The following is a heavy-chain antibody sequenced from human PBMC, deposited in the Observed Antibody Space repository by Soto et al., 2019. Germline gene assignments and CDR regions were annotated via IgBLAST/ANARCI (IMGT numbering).Heavy chain of an antibody. V-gene: IGHV4-31*03. CDR2: IYYSGST. D-gene: IGHD3-22*01. J-gene: IGHJ4*02. CDR1: GGSISSGGYY. Sequence: PSETLSLTCTVSGGSISSGGYYWSWIRQHPGKGLEWIGYIYYSGSTYYNPSLKSRVTISVDTSKNQFSLKLSSVTAADTAVYYCARDRCHYYDSSGYYTLFDYWGQGTLVTVSS. CDR3: ARDRCHYYDSSGYYTLFDY.